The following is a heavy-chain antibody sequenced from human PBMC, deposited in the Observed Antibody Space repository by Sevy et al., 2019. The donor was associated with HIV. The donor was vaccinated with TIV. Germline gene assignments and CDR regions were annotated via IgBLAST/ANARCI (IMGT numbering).Heavy chain of an antibody. CDR1: GFTFGNNW. CDR3: ARDRGAYYRSDVFDL. D-gene: IGHD3-3*01. CDR2: IKPDGSEK. J-gene: IGHJ3*01. V-gene: IGHV3-7*01. Sequence: GGFLRLSCAGSGFTFGNNWMTWVRQAPGKGLERVASIKPDGSEKNYVDSVKGRLTISRDNAKNSVFLQMSSLRAEDTAVYYCARDRGAYYRSDVFDLWGLGTMVTVSS.